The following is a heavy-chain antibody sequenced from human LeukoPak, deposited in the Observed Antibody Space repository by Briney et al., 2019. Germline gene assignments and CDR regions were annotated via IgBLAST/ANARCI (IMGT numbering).Heavy chain of an antibody. CDR1: GYTLTELS. D-gene: IGHD4-23*01. V-gene: IGHV1-24*01. CDR3: ARSGTTVVIEDLYYFDY. CDR2: CDPEDGET. J-gene: IGHJ4*02. Sequence: ASVNVSCKIFGYTLTELSMHWVRQAPGKGLEGMGGCDPEDGETIYAQQFQGRVTITTDESTSTAYMELSRLRSEDTAVYYCARSGTTVVIEDLYYFDYWGQGTLVTVSS.